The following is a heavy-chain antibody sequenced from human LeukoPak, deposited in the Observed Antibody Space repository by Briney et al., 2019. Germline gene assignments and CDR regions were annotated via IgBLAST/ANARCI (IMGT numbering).Heavy chain of an antibody. D-gene: IGHD2-21*02. J-gene: IGHJ4*02. CDR1: GFTFSDYY. CDR3: ARDRDGDRHNYLDY. CDR2: ISSSASTI. V-gene: IGHV3-11*01. Sequence: GGSLRLSCAASGFTFSDYYMSWIRQAPGKGLEWVSYISSSASTIYYADAVKGRFTISRDNAKNSLYLKMNSLRAEDTAVYYCARDRDGDRHNYLDYWGQATLVTVSS.